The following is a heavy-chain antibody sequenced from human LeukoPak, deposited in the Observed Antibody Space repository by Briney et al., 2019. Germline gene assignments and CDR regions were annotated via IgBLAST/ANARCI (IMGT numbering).Heavy chain of an antibody. D-gene: IGHD1-14*01. CDR2: ISYDGSNE. CDR1: GFTFSYYT. J-gene: IGHJ4*02. V-gene: IGHV3-30-3*01. CDR3: ARDRTTHYFDY. Sequence: SGESLRLSCAASGFTFSYYTMHWVRQAPGKGLEWVAVISYDGSNEYYADSVKGRCTISRDNSKNTLYLQMNSLRAEDTAVYYCARDRTTHYFDYWGQGTLVTVSS.